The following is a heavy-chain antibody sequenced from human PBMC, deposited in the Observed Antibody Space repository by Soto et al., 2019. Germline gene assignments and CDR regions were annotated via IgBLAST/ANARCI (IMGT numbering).Heavy chain of an antibody. CDR2: IDWNDDK. Sequence: QITLKESGPTLVKPTQTLTLTCTFSGFSITSSGVTVGWIRQPPGKALEWLALIDWNDDKRYGPSLKSRLTITKDTSKNQVVLTITNMGPVDTATYFCAHSGYIYELGAFDYWCQGTLVTVSS. D-gene: IGHD5-18*01. J-gene: IGHJ4*02. CDR3: AHSGYIYELGAFDY. CDR1: GFSITSSGVT. V-gene: IGHV2-5*01.